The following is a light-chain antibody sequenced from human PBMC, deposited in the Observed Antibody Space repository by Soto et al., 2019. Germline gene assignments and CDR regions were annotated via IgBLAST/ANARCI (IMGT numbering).Light chain of an antibody. CDR3: QKYNSSPQT. CDR1: QGISKY. Sequence: DIQMTQSPSSLSASVGDRVTITCRASQGISKYLAWYQQKPGKVPTLLIYAASTFQSGVPSRFSGSGSGTHFTLTISSLQPEDVATYSCQKYNSSPQTFGQVTKVEIK. CDR2: AAS. V-gene: IGKV1-27*01. J-gene: IGKJ1*01.